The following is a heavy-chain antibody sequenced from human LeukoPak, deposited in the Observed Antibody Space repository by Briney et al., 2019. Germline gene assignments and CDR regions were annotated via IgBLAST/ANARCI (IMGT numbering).Heavy chain of an antibody. Sequence: GGSLRLSCAASGFTFSTYAMSWVRQAPGKGLEWVSVISGSGGSTYYADSVKGRVTISRDNSKNTLYVQKNSLRAEDTAVYYWTKTEPGYCSCLYPPYWYFDLWGRGTLVTVSS. CDR1: GFTFSTYA. J-gene: IGHJ2*01. CDR3: TKTEPGYCSCLYPPYWYFDL. CDR2: ISGSGGST. D-gene: IGHD6-19*01. V-gene: IGHV3-23*01.